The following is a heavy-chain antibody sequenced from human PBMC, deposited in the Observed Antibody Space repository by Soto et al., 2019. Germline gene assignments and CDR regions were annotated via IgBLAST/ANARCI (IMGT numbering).Heavy chain of an antibody. CDR3: ARGRKAAAGGIDF. J-gene: IGHJ4*02. D-gene: IGHD6-13*01. CDR1: AGYVSVYY. V-gene: IGHV4-34*01. CDR2: INNSGST. Sequence: TSDTLGITRVLYAGYVSVYYWSWTSQPPGKGLEWIGEINNSGSTSYNPSLKSRVTRSVDTSKNQFSLKLSSVTAADTALYHCARGRKAAAGGIDFWGQGTMVTGSS.